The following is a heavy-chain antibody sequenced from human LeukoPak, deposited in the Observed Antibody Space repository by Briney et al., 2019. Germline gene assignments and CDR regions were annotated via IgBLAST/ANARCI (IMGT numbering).Heavy chain of an antibody. Sequence: GGTLRPSCAASGFTFSSYGMSWVRQAPGKGLEWVSAISGSGGSTYYADSVKGRFTISRDNPKNSVYLQMNSLRAEDTALYYCARGHFDSSGQSDSWGQGTLVTVSS. V-gene: IGHV3-23*01. CDR1: GFTFSSYG. J-gene: IGHJ5*01. CDR3: ARGHFDSSGQSDS. D-gene: IGHD3-22*01. CDR2: ISGSGGST.